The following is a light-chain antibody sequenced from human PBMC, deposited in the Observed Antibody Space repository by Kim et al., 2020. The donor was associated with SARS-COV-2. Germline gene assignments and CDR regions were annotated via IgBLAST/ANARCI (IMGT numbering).Light chain of an antibody. V-gene: IGLV3-19*01. CDR1: SLRSQY. CDR3: KSRDTTGDRLSV. J-gene: IGLJ2*01. CDR2: GKN. Sequence: SSELTQDPAVSVALGQTARITCQVDSLRSQYPSWYQQKPGQAPVLVIYGKNTRPSGIPDRFSGSSSGDTASLTITVTQAEDEADYYCKSRDTTGDRLSVFGGGTQLTVL.